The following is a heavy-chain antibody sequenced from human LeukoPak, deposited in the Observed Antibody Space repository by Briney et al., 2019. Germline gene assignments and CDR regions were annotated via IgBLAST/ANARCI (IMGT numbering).Heavy chain of an antibody. CDR1: GGSVSSYSYH. CDR3: ARHGWQPGAFDI. V-gene: IGHV4-39*01. CDR2: ISYSGSV. J-gene: IGHJ3*02. D-gene: IGHD2-15*01. Sequence: SETLSLTCTVSGGSVSSYSYHWGWIRQSPGKGLEWIGTISYSGSVYYNPSLKSRVTISVDTSKNQFSLKLSSVTAADTAVYYCARHGWQPGAFDIWGQGTMVTVSS.